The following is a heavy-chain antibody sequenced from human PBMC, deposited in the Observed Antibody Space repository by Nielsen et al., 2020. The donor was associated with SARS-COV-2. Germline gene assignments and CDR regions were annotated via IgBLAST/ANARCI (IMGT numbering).Heavy chain of an antibody. CDR2: ISYDGSNK. CDR3: AKDFEGEYGSGWYLDY. J-gene: IGHJ4*02. D-gene: IGHD6-19*01. V-gene: IGHV3-30*04. CDR1: GFTFSSYA. Sequence: GGSLRLSCAASGFTFSSYAMHWVRQAPGKGLEWVAVISYDGSNKYYADSVKGRFTISRDNSKNTLYLQMNSLRAEDTAVYYCAKDFEGEYGSGWYLDYWGQGTLVTVSS.